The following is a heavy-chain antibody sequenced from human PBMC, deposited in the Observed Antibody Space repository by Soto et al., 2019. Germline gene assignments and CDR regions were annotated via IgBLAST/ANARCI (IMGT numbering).Heavy chain of an antibody. Sequence: GGSLRLSCAASGFTFSSYDMHWVRQATGKGLEWVSAIGTAGDTYYPGSVKGRFTISRENAKNSLYLQMNSLRAGDTAVYYCARAAATKGDYYYDMDVWGKGTTVTVSS. J-gene: IGHJ6*03. V-gene: IGHV3-13*01. CDR3: ARAAATKGDYYYDMDV. CDR2: IGTAGDT. D-gene: IGHD5-12*01. CDR1: GFTFSSYD.